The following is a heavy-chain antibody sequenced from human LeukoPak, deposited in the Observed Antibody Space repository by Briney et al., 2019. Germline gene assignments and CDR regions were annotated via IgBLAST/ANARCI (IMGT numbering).Heavy chain of an antibody. CDR1: GFTIGTYA. V-gene: IGHV3-23*01. CDR2: IGSAGT. CDR3: AKNLDASGSYFPDE. D-gene: IGHD3-10*01. Sequence: GGSLRLTCAASGFTIGTYAMTWVSQAPGKGLEWVSGIGSAGTYYADSVKGRFTISRDNSKNTLYLQMNSLRAEDTAVYYCAKNLDASGSYFPDEWGQGTLVTVSS. J-gene: IGHJ4*02.